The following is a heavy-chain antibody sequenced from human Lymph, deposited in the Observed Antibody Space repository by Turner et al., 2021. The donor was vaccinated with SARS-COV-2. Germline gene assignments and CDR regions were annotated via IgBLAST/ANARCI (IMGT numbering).Heavy chain of an antibody. D-gene: IGHD5-18*01. CDR3: ARRGYSYGSGEFP. CDR1: GGSISSSSYY. Sequence: QLQLQESGPGLVKPSETLSLTCTVSGGSISSSSYYWGWIRQPPGKGLEWIGSIYYSGSTYYNPSLKSRVTISVDTSKKQFALKLSSVTAADTAVYYCARRGYSYGSGEFPWGQGTLVTVSS. V-gene: IGHV4-39*01. CDR2: IYYSGST. J-gene: IGHJ5*02.